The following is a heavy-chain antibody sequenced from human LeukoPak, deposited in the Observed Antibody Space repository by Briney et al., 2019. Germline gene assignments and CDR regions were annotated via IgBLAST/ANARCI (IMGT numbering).Heavy chain of an antibody. CDR1: GSSISSGGYY. CDR3: ARNTPTYYYDSSGYYYVDY. J-gene: IGHJ4*02. V-gene: IGHV4-31*03. CDR2: IYYSGST. Sequence: SETLSLTCTVSGSSISSGGYYWSWIRQHPGKGLEWIGYIYYSGSTYYNPSLKSRVTISVDTSKNQFSLKLSSVTAADTAVYCCARNTPTYYYDSSGYYYVDYWGQGTLVTVSS. D-gene: IGHD3-22*01.